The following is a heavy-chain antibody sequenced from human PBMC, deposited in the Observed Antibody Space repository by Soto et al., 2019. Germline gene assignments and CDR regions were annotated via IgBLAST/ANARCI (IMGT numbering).Heavy chain of an antibody. CDR1: GGSFSGYY. Sequence: SETLSLTCDVYGGSFSGYYWSWIRQPPGKGLEWIGEINHSGSTNYNPSLKSRTTISAHTSKNQLSLKVSSVTAADTAVYYCARGGGYSFGFDYYSGMDVWGQGTTVTVSS. CDR2: INHSGST. J-gene: IGHJ6*02. V-gene: IGHV4-34*01. CDR3: ARGGGYSFGFDYYSGMDV. D-gene: IGHD5-18*01.